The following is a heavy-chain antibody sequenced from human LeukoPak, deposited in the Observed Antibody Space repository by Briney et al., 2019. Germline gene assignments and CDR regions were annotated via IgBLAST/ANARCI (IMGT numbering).Heavy chain of an antibody. D-gene: IGHD4/OR15-4a*01. CDR3: ARDYGGKFDY. CDR2: IHYSGTT. J-gene: IGHJ4*02. Sequence: SSETLSHTCTVSDGSISGYYWSWIRQPPGKGLEWIRYIHYSGTTNYNPSLKSRVTVSVDTSKSQLSLKLSSVTAADTAVYYCARDYGGKFDYWGRGTLVTVSS. CDR1: DGSISGYY. V-gene: IGHV4-59*01.